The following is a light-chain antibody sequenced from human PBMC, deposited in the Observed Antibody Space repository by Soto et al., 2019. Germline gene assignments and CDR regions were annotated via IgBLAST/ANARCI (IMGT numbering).Light chain of an antibody. Sequence: QSALTQPASVSGSPGQSITISCTGTSSDVGGYKYVSWYQQHPGKAPKLMIYEVSNRPSGVSNRFSGSKSGNTASLTISGLQAEDEADYSCSSYTSISTVFGGGTKVTVL. CDR2: EVS. CDR3: SSYTSISTV. CDR1: SSDVGGYKY. V-gene: IGLV2-14*01. J-gene: IGLJ2*01.